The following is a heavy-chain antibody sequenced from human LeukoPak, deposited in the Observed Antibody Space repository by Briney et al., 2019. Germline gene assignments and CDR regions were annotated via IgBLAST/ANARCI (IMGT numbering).Heavy chain of an antibody. CDR1: GFIFSSYS. D-gene: IGHD5-24*01. CDR2: ISSASSYI. V-gene: IGHV3-21*01. J-gene: IGHJ4*02. Sequence: PGGSLRLSCAASGFIFSSYSMNWVRQAPGKGLEWVSSISSASSYIYYADSVKGRFTISRDNAKNSLYLQMNRLRAEDTAVYYCARDQRRLPLDYWGQGTLVTVSS. CDR3: ARDQRRLPLDY.